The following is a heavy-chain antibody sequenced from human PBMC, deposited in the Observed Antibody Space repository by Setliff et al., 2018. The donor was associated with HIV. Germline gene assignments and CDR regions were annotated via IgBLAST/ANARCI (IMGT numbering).Heavy chain of an antibody. D-gene: IGHD3-22*01. CDR1: GDTFTTYV. CDR2: RSPIFSTT. CDR3: AITSRGYSLQRGGAFDI. Sequence: SVKVSCKGSGDTFTTYVVSWVRQAPGQGLEWMGGRSPIFSTTNYAQKFQGRVTITTDESTSRAYMELSSLRSEDTAVYYCAITSRGYSLQRGGAFDIWGQGTMVTVSS. J-gene: IGHJ3*02. V-gene: IGHV1-69*05.